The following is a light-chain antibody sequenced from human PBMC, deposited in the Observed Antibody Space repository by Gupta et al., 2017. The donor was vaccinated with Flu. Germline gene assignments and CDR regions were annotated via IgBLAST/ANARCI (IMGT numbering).Light chain of an antibody. CDR3: QQYDKLPIT. J-gene: IGKJ5*01. V-gene: IGKV1-33*01. CDR1: QDISNY. Sequence: DIQMTQSPSSLSASVGDRVTITCQASQDISNYLNWYQQKRGKAPKLLIYGASKFETGVPSRFSGSGSGTDFTFTISSLQPEDIATYYCQQYDKLPITFGQGTRLEIK. CDR2: GAS.